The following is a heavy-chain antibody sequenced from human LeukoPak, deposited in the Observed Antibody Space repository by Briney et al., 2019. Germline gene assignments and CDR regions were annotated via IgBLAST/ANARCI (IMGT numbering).Heavy chain of an antibody. Sequence: GGSLRLSCAASGFTFSSYEMNWVRQAPGKGLEWVSNISSSGSSIYYADSVKGRFTISRDNAKNSLYLQMNSLRAEDTAIYYCARDENGDFSFDYWGQGTLVTVSS. V-gene: IGHV3-48*03. CDR2: ISSSGSSI. CDR1: GFTFSSYE. CDR3: ARDENGDFSFDY. D-gene: IGHD4-17*01. J-gene: IGHJ4*02.